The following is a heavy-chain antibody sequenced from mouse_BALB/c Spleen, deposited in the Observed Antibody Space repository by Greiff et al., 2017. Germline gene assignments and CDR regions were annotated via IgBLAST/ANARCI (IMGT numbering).Heavy chain of an antibody. CDR3: ARTGSSYDYFDY. CDR2: ISYSGST. J-gene: IGHJ2*01. V-gene: IGHV3-2*02. Sequence: EVKLLESGPGLVKPSQSLSLTCTVTGYSITSDYAWNWIRQFPGNKLEWMGYISYSGSTSYNPSLKSRISITRDTSKNQFFLQLNSVTTEDTATYYCARTGSSYDYFDYWGQGTTLTVSS. CDR1: GYSITSDYA. D-gene: IGHD1-1*01.